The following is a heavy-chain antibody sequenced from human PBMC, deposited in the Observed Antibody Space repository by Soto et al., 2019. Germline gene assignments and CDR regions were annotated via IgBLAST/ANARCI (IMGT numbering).Heavy chain of an antibody. J-gene: IGHJ4*02. V-gene: IGHV3-74*01. CDR1: GFTFNTYW. Sequence: GGSLRLSCAASGFTFNTYWMHWVRQAPGKGLVWVLRISTDGTTTGYADSVKGRFTFSRDNAKNTLYLQMNSLRAEGTAVYYCVRDRTTVTLFDYWGQGALVTVSS. D-gene: IGHD4-4*01. CDR2: ISTDGTTT. CDR3: VRDRTTVTLFDY.